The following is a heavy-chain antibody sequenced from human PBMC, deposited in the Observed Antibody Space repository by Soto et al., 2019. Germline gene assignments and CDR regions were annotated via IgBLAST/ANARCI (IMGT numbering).Heavy chain of an antibody. Sequence: ASVKVSCKASGYTFTHFYITWVRQAPGQGLEWMGAISPHNFNTNYAQKFRGRVTLTTEKSTDTAYMDLRSLTSDDTAVYYCARDEGGYDILTGYYKAHHFDYWGQGVPVTVSS. J-gene: IGHJ4*02. CDR2: ISPHNFNT. V-gene: IGHV1-18*01. D-gene: IGHD3-9*01. CDR3: ARDEGGYDILTGYYKAHHFDY. CDR1: GYTFTHFY.